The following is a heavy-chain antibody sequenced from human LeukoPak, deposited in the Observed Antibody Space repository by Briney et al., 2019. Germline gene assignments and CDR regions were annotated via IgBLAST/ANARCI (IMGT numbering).Heavy chain of an antibody. CDR1: GGSISSGGYY. CDR2: IYYSGST. CDR3: AVETIRREQLESFRAEPWYYYMDV. V-gene: IGHV4-31*03. J-gene: IGHJ6*03. D-gene: IGHD6-13*01. Sequence: SETLSLTCTVSGGSISSGGYYWSWIRQHPGKGLEWIGYIYYSGSTYYNPSLKSRVTISVDTSKNQFSLKLSSVTAADTAVYYCAVETIRREQLESFRAEPWYYYMDVSGKGTTVTVSS.